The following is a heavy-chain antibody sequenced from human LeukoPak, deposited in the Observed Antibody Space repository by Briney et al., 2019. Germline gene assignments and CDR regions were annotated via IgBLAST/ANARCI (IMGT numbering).Heavy chain of an antibody. D-gene: IGHD2/OR15-2a*01. CDR1: GFTFSPYT. J-gene: IGHJ6*02. V-gene: IGHV3-21*01. CDR2: ISKGGTYI. CDR3: AREEDSTTIRSSYGMDV. Sequence: GGSLRLSCAGSGFTFSPYTMNWVRQAPGKGLEWVSCISKGGTYIYYADSVRGRFTTSRDNAKNSLYLQMNSLRAEDTAVYYCAREEDSTTIRSSYGMDVWGQGTTVTVSS.